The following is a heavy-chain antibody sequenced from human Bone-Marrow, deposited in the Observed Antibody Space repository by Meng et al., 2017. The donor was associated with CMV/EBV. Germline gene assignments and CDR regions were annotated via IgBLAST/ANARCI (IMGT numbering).Heavy chain of an antibody. V-gene: IGHV1-46*01. CDR3: ARDVRSSSWTHRYYYYGMDV. Sequence: ASVKVSCKASGYTFTSYYMHWVRQAPGQGLEWMGIINPSGGSTSYAQKFQGRVTMTRDTSTSTVYMELSSLRSEDTAVYYCARDVRSSSWTHRYYYYGMDVWGQGTTVTGSS. CDR1: GYTFTSYY. J-gene: IGHJ6*02. D-gene: IGHD6-13*01. CDR2: INPSGGST.